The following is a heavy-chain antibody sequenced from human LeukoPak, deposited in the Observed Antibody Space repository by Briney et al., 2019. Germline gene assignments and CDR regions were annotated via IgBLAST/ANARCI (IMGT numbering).Heavy chain of an antibody. J-gene: IGHJ4*02. V-gene: IGHV3-30-3*01. CDR1: GFTFSTYT. CDR3: ARGSRSGLRGGFDY. Sequence: GGSLRLSCAASGFTFSTYTMNWVRQAPGKGLEWVAVISYDGSNKYYADSVKGRFTISRDNSKNTLYLQMNSLRAEDTAVYYCARGSRSGLRGGFDYWGQGTLVTVSS. D-gene: IGHD3-3*01. CDR2: ISYDGSNK.